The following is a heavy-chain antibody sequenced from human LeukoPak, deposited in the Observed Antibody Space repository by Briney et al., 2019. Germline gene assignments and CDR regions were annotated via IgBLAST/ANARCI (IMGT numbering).Heavy chain of an antibody. CDR1: GYTFTSYG. D-gene: IGHD2-8*01. V-gene: IGHV1-18*01. CDR2: ISAYNGNT. J-gene: IGHJ2*01. CDR3: VRVTKEWYFDL. Sequence: ASVKVSCKASGYTFTSYGISWVRQAPGQGLEWMGWISAYNGNTKYAQKLQGRVTMTTDTSTSTAYMELRSLRSDDTAVYYCVRVTKEWYFDLWGRGTLVTVSS.